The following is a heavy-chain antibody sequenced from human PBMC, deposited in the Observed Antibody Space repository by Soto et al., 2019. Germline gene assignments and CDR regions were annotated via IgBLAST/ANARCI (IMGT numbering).Heavy chain of an antibody. D-gene: IGHD3-10*01. CDR1: GGSISSSNW. CDR3: ARHDGSRSTDY. V-gene: IGHV4-4*02. CDR2: IYHSGST. J-gene: IGHJ4*02. Sequence: PSETLSLTCAVSGGSISSSNWWSWVRQSPGKGLEWIGEIYHSGSTNYNPSLKSRVTISVDTSKNQFSLKLSSVTAADTAVYFCARHDGSRSTDYWGQGTLVTVSS.